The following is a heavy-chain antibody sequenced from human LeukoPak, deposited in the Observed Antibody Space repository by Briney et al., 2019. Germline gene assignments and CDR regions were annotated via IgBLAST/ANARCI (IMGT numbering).Heavy chain of an antibody. CDR2: IYTSGST. CDR3: AREIMVDTAMVTDY. Sequence: PSETLSLTCTVSGGSISSYYWSWIRQPAGKGLEWTGRIYTSGSTNYNPSLKSRVTMSVDTSKNQFSLKLSSVTAADTAVYYCAREIMVDTAMVTDYWGQGSLVTVSS. V-gene: IGHV4-4*07. J-gene: IGHJ4*02. CDR1: GGSISSYY. D-gene: IGHD5-18*01.